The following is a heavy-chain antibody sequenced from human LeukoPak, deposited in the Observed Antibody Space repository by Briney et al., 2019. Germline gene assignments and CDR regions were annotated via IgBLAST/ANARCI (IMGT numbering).Heavy chain of an antibody. V-gene: IGHV3-11*04. CDR2: ISSSGSTI. D-gene: IGHD1-1*01. Sequence: GGSLRLSCAASGFTFSDYYMSWIRQAPGKGLEWVSYISSSGSTIYYADSVKGRFTISRDNAKNSLYLQMNSLRAEDTAVYYCAREGRVFNWNDVYYYYYMDVWGKGTTVTISS. CDR3: AREGRVFNWNDVYYYYYMDV. J-gene: IGHJ6*03. CDR1: GFTFSDYY.